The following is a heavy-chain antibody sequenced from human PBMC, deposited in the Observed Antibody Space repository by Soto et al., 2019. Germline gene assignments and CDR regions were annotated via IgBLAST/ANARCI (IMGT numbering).Heavy chain of an antibody. Sequence: PGESLKISCKGSGYSFTSYWIGWVRQMPGKGLEWMGIIYPGDSDTRYSPSFQGQVTISADKSISTAYLQWSSLKASDTAMYYCARGPAAGTFPGYYYYYYGMDVWGQGTTVTVSS. D-gene: IGHD6-13*01. CDR3: ARGPAAGTFPGYYYYYYGMDV. CDR2: IYPGDSDT. J-gene: IGHJ6*02. CDR1: GYSFTSYW. V-gene: IGHV5-51*01.